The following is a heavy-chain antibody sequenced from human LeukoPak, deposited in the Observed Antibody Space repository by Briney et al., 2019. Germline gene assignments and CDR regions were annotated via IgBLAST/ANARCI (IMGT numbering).Heavy chain of an antibody. Sequence: GASVKVSCKASGGTFSSYAISWVRQAPGQELEWMGGIIPIFGTANYAQKFQGRVTITADESTSTAYMELSSLTSEDTAMYFCARVLRYASPYFDIWGQGTLVTVSS. CDR2: IIPIFGTA. J-gene: IGHJ4*02. CDR3: ARVLRYASPYFDI. CDR1: GGTFSSYA. D-gene: IGHD4-17*01. V-gene: IGHV1-69*13.